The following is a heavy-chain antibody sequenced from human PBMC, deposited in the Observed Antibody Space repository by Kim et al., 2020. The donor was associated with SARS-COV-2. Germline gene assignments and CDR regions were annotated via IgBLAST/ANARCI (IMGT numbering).Heavy chain of an antibody. Sequence: SETLSLTCAVYGGSFSGYYWSWIRQPPGKGLEWIGEINHSGSTNYNPSLKSRVTISVDTSKNQFSLKLSSVTAADTAVYYCAMPSPIVVVPAAIGAFDIWGQGTMVTVSS. J-gene: IGHJ3*02. CDR3: AMPSPIVVVPAAIGAFDI. D-gene: IGHD2-2*01. CDR1: GGSFSGYY. CDR2: INHSGST. V-gene: IGHV4-34*01.